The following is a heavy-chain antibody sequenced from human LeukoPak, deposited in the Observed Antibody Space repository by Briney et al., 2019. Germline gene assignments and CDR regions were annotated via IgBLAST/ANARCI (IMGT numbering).Heavy chain of an antibody. CDR2: INHSGST. D-gene: IGHD2-15*01. CDR3: ARSTYCSGGSCSHNWFDP. V-gene: IGHV4-34*01. CDR1: GGSFSGYY. Sequence: PSETLSLTCAVYGGSFSGYYWSWIRQPPGKGLEWIGEINHSGSTNYNPSLKSRVTISVDTSKNQFSLKLSSVTAADTAVYYCARSTYCSGGSCSHNWFDPGAREPWSPSP. J-gene: IGHJ5*02.